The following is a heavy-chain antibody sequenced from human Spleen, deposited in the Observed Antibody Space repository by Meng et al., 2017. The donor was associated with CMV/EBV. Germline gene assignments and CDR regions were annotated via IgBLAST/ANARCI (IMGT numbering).Heavy chain of an antibody. J-gene: IGHJ3*02. Sequence: ESLKISCAVYGGSFSGYYWSWIRQPPGKGLEWIGEINHSGSTNYNPSLKSRVTISVDTSKNQFSLKLNSVTAADTAMYYCARNGDAYSFDIWGQGTMVTVSS. V-gene: IGHV4-34*01. CDR2: INHSGST. CDR1: GGSFSGYY. D-gene: IGHD1-26*01. CDR3: ARNGDAYSFDI.